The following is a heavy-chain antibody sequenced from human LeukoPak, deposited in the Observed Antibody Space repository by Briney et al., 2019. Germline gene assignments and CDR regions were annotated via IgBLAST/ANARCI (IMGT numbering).Heavy chain of an antibody. Sequence: SETLSLTCTVSGGSISSTSYYWGWIRQPPGKGLEWIGSIYYRGSTYYDPSLKSRVTIFVDTSKNQFSLKVRSVAAADTAVYYCVKHTHSGYDLSHWGQGTLVTVSS. CDR3: VKHTHSGYDLSH. D-gene: IGHD5-12*01. CDR1: GGSISSTSYY. J-gene: IGHJ4*02. CDR2: IYYRGST. V-gene: IGHV4-39*01.